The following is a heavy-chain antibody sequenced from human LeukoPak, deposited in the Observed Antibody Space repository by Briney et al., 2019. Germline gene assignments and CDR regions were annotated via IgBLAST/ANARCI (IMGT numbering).Heavy chain of an antibody. CDR2: TYYTSKWYS. D-gene: IGHD3-16*01. CDR1: GDTVSSNSAT. Sequence: SQTLSLTCAISGDTVSSNSATWNWIRRSPSRGLEWLGRTYYTSKWYSDYAVSVKSRITINPDTSKNQFSLQLNSVTPEDTAVYYCAKIGHPWGIEDAFDIWGQGTMVTVSS. J-gene: IGHJ3*02. CDR3: AKIGHPWGIEDAFDI. V-gene: IGHV6-1*01.